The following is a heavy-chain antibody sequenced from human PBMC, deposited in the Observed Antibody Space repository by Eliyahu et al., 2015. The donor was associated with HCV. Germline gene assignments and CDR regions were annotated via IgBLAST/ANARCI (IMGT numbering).Heavy chain of an antibody. D-gene: IGHD1-1*01. Sequence: QVQLQQWGAGLLKPSETLSLTCAVYGGSFSDYYWTWIRQSPGKGLEWIGDINHSGDTNYNPSLKSRVSVSIDTSENQFSLNLRSVTAADTAVYYCARGRNWNYFDYWGQGTLVTVSS. J-gene: IGHJ4*02. CDR2: INHSGDT. CDR1: GGSFSDYY. CDR3: ARGRNWNYFDY. V-gene: IGHV4-34*01.